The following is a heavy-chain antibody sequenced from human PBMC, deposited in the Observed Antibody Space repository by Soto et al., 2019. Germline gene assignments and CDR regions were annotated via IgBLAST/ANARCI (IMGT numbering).Heavy chain of an antibody. CDR3: ARRFKGLSTSNYYMDV. CDR1: GFTFSSYS. Sequence: EVQLVESGGGLVKPGGSLRLSCAASGFTFSSYSMNWVRQAPGQGLEWVSSISSSTTYIYYADSVKGRFTISRDNAKNSLDLQMSSLRAEDTAVYYCARRFKGLSTSNYYMDVWGKGTTVTVSS. V-gene: IGHV3-21*01. J-gene: IGHJ6*03. CDR2: ISSSTTYI.